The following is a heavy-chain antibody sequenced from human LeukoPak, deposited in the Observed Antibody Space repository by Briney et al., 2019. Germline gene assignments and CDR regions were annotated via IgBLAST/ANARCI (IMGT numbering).Heavy chain of an antibody. CDR3: ARDPFDYGDAFDI. CDR1: GGSISSGDYY. V-gene: IGHV4-30-4*01. D-gene: IGHD4-17*01. Sequence: PSETLSLTCTVSGGSISSGDYYWSWIRQPPGKGLEWIGYIYYSGSTYYNPSLKSRVTISVDTSKNQFSLKLSSVTAAGTAVYYCARDPFDYGDAFDIWGQGTMVTVSS. CDR2: IYYSGST. J-gene: IGHJ3*02.